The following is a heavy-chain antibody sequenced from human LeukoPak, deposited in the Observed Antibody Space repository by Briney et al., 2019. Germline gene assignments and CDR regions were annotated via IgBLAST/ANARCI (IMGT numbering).Heavy chain of an antibody. CDR2: VNTDGESI. J-gene: IGHJ3*02. CDR3: ARDKVGPATRAFDI. Sequence: PGGSLRLPCVASGFTFSQYWMHWVRQAPGKGPVWVSRVNTDGESISYADFVKGRFTISRDNAKNTLYLQMNSLRAEDTAVYYCARDKVGPATRAFDIWGQGTMVTVSS. CDR1: GFTFSQYW. D-gene: IGHD2-15*01. V-gene: IGHV3-74*01.